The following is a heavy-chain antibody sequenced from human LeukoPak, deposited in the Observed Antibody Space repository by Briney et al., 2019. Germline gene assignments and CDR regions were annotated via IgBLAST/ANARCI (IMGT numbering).Heavy chain of an antibody. V-gene: IGHV4-39*07. CDR3: ARDRSIWFGELTYFDY. CDR1: GGSISSSSYY. D-gene: IGHD3-10*01. CDR2: IYYSGST. Sequence: SETLSLTCTVSGGSISSSSYYWGWIRQPPGKGLDWIGSIYYSGSTYYNPSLKSRVTISVDTSKNQFSLKLRSVTAADTAVYYCARDRSIWFGELTYFDYWGQGTLVTVSS. J-gene: IGHJ4*02.